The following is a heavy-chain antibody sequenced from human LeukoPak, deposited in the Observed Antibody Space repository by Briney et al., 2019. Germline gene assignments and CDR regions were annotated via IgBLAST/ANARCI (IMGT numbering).Heavy chain of an antibody. CDR2: IYYSGST. CDR1: GGSISSSSCY. CDR3: ARDSESSAPGWFDP. D-gene: IGHD3-10*01. V-gene: IGHV4-39*07. Sequence: PSETLSLTCTVSGGSISSSSCYWGWIRQPPGKGLEWIGSIYYSGSTYYNPSLKSRVTISVDTSKNQFSLKLSSVTAADTAVYYCARDSESSAPGWFDPWGQGTLVTVSS. J-gene: IGHJ5*02.